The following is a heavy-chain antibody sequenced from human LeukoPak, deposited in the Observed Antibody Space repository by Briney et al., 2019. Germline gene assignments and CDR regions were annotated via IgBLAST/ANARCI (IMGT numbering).Heavy chain of an antibody. J-gene: IGHJ5*02. Sequence: SETLSLTCTVSGGSISSYYWSWIRQPPGKGLEWIGYIYYSGSTNYNPSLKSRVTISVDTSKNQFSLKLSSVTAADTAVYYCARQGIVATRNWFDPWGQGTLVTVSS. V-gene: IGHV4-59*08. CDR2: IYYSGST. CDR3: ARQGIVATRNWFDP. D-gene: IGHD5-12*01. CDR1: GGSISSYY.